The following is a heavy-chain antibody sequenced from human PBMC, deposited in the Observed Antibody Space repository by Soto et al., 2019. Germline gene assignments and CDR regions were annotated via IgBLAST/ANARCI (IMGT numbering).Heavy chain of an antibody. CDR2: ISYDGSNK. J-gene: IGHJ4*02. D-gene: IGHD5-18*01. CDR3: ARDAYTAMGTFDY. Sequence: QVQLVESGGGVVQPGRSLRLSCAASGFTFSSYAMHWVRQAPGKGLEWVAVISYDGSNKYYADSVKGRFTISRDNSKNPLYRQMNSLRAEDTAVYYCARDAYTAMGTFDYWGQGTLVTVFS. CDR1: GFTFSSYA. V-gene: IGHV3-30-3*01.